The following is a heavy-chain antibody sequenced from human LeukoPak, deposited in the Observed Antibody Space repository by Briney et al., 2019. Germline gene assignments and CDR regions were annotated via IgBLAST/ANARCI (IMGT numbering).Heavy chain of an antibody. CDR3: ASTAGGGIDY. CDR1: GFTFSDYY. J-gene: IGHJ4*02. D-gene: IGHD3-16*01. V-gene: IGHV3-74*01. CDR2: INTDGSST. Sequence: PGGSLRLSCAASGFTFSDYYMTWIRQAPGKGLVWVSRINTDGSSTSYADSVKGRFSISRDNAKNTLYLQMNSLRAEDTAVYYCASTAGGGIDYWGQGTLVTVSS.